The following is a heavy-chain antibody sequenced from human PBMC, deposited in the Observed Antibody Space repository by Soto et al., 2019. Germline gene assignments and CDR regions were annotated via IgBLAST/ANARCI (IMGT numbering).Heavy chain of an antibody. V-gene: IGHV4-61*03. CDR2: IFYTGGA. CDR3: AKGPYTYGSGCFDP. CDR1: GGSVSSGTHY. J-gene: IGHJ5*02. Sequence: QVQLQESGPGLVKPSETLSLTCTVSGGSVSSGTHYWSWIRQPPGKGLEWIGYIFYTGGAKYNPSLKRRVTISVDTSKNHSSLKLSSMTAADTAMYYCAKGPYTYGSGCFDPWGQGTLVTVSS. D-gene: IGHD3-10*01.